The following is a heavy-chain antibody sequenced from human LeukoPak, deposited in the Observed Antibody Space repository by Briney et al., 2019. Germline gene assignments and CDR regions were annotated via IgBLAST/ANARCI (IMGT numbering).Heavy chain of an antibody. D-gene: IGHD3-16*01. CDR1: GFTFSSYA. V-gene: IGHV3-23*01. CDR3: AKGLRTGVGPYMGYHYYMDV. CDR2: INDNGDGT. Sequence: PGGSLRLSCAASGFTFSSYAMSWVRQAPGKGLKWVSTINDNGDGTYYADSVKGRFTISRDNSYSTVSLQMNSLRDEDTGVYYCAKGLRTGVGPYMGYHYYMDVWGKGATVTVSS. J-gene: IGHJ6*03.